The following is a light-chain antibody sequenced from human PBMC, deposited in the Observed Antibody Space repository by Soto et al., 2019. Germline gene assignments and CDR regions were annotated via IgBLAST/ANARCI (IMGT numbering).Light chain of an antibody. CDR1: QSISNSY. CDR2: GVS. Sequence: EIVLTQSPGTLSFSPGERATLSCRASQSISNSYLAWYQQKPGQAPRLLIYGVSNRATGIPDRFSGSGSGTDFTLTISRLEPEGFAVYYCRQFGRSSWTFGQGTKVEIK. V-gene: IGKV3-20*01. J-gene: IGKJ1*01. CDR3: RQFGRSSWT.